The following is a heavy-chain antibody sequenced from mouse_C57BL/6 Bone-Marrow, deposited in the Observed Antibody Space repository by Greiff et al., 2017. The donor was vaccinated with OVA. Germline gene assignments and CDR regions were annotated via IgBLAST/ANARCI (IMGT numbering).Heavy chain of an antibody. J-gene: IGHJ1*03. Sequence: EVKLMESGGGLVKPGGSLKLSCAASGFTFSSYAMSWVRQTPEKRLEWVATISDGGSYTYYPDNVKGRFTISRDNAKNNLYLQMSHLKSEDTAMYYCARDIDGYYWYFDVWGTGTTVTVSS. D-gene: IGHD2-3*01. V-gene: IGHV5-4*01. CDR2: ISDGGSYT. CDR1: GFTFSSYA. CDR3: ARDIDGYYWYFDV.